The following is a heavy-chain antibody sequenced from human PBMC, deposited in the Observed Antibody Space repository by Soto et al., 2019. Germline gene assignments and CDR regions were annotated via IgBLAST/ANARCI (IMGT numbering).Heavy chain of an antibody. V-gene: IGHV4-30-2*01. CDR3: ARSREFDY. Sequence: SETLSLTCGVSGGSLSGATYSWNWIRQPPGKGLEWIGYIFPSGTTYYNPSLKIRVTISIDVSKNQFSLSLRSLTAADTAVYYCARSREFDYWSQGTLVTVSS. CDR2: IFPSGTT. J-gene: IGHJ4*02. CDR1: GGSLSGATYS.